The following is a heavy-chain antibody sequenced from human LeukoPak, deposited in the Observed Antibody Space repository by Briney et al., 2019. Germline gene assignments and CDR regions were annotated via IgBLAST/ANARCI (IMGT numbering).Heavy chain of an antibody. V-gene: IGHV3-66*04. CDR2: IDNTGKT. Sequence: GGSLRLSCAAFGFTVNTNFMNWVRQAPGRGLEWVSFIDNTGKTYYADSVKGRFTVSRDFSKNTLYLQLNSLRAEDTAVYHCAKQYSSSWHYFDYWGQGTLVTVSS. D-gene: IGHD6-13*01. CDR3: AKQYSSSWHYFDY. J-gene: IGHJ4*02. CDR1: GFTVNTNF.